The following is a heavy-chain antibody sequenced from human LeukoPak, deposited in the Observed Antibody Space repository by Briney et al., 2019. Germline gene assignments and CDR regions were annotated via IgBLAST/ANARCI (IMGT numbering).Heavy chain of an antibody. CDR3: ARNRAFGTFDAFDM. J-gene: IGHJ3*02. CDR1: GFTFSSYG. V-gene: IGHV3-30*02. D-gene: IGHD3-10*01. CDR2: IRYDGTDE. Sequence: PGGSLRLSCAASGFTFSSYGMHWVRQAPGKGLEWVAFIRYDGTDESYGASVRGRLTISRDDSLNTVYLQMDSLGHDDTAVYYCARNRAFGTFDAFDMWGQGTMVTVSS.